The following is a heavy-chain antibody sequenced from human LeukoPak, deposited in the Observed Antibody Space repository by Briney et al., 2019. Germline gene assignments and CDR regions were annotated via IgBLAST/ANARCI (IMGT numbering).Heavy chain of an antibody. Sequence: GGSLRLSCAASGFIFSNYGMSWVRQAPGKRLEWVSAISDSGGDTYYADSVKGRFTISKDISKNTLHLQMNNLRAEDTAVYYCAKRVPYSSSSVYFDYWGQGTLVTVSS. CDR2: ISDSGGDT. D-gene: IGHD6-6*01. V-gene: IGHV3-23*01. CDR3: AKRVPYSSSSVYFDY. CDR1: GFIFSNYG. J-gene: IGHJ4*02.